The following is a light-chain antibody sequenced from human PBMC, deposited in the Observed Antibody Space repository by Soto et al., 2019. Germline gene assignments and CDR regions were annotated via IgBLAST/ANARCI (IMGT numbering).Light chain of an antibody. Sequence: EIVLTQSPATLSLSPGERATLSCRASHSISSYLGWYQQKPGQAPRLLIYDAFNRATGIPARFSGSGSGTDFTLTISSLEPEDFAVYYCQQRSNWPRTFGQGTRLEIK. J-gene: IGKJ2*01. V-gene: IGKV3-11*01. CDR2: DAF. CDR3: QQRSNWPRT. CDR1: HSISSY.